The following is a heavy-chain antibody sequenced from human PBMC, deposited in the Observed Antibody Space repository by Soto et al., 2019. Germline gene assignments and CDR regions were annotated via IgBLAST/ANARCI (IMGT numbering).Heavy chain of an antibody. CDR3: ARDKRTYYDILTGYPIDY. D-gene: IGHD3-9*01. J-gene: IGHJ4*02. CDR1: GFTFSSYS. V-gene: IGHV3-21*01. CDR2: ISSSSSYI. Sequence: GSLRLSCAASGFTFSSYSMNWVRQAPGKGLEWVSSISSSSSYIYYADSVKGRFTISRDNAKNSLYLQMNSLRAEDTAVYYCARDKRTYYDILTGYPIDYWGQGTLVTVSS.